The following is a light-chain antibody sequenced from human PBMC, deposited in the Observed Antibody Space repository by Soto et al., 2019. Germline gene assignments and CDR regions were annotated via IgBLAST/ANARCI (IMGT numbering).Light chain of an antibody. J-gene: IGKJ1*01. V-gene: IGKV3-15*01. CDR3: QQYNNWPPGT. CDR2: GAS. Sequence: EIVMTQSPATLSVSPGERATLSCRASQSVSSNLAWYQQKPGQAPRLLIYGASTRATGIPARFSGSGSGTEFTLTICSLQSEDFAVYYCQQYNNWPPGTFGQGTNVEIK. CDR1: QSVSSN.